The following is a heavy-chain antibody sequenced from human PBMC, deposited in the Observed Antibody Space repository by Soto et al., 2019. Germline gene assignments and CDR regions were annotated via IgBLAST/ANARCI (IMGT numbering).Heavy chain of an antibody. V-gene: IGHV4-59*01. J-gene: IGHJ5*02. CDR2: IYYSGST. Sequence: SETLSLTCTVSGGSISSYYWSWIRQPPGKGLEWIGYIYYSGSTNYNPSLKSRVTISVDTSKNQFSLKLSSVTAADTAVYYCARDTEYCSGGSCYYRWFDPWGQGTLVTVSS. CDR3: ARDTEYCSGGSCYYRWFDP. CDR1: GGSISSYY. D-gene: IGHD2-15*01.